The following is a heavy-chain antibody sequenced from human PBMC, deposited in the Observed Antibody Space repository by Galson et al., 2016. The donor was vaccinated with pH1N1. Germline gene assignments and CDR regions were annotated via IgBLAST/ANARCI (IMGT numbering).Heavy chain of an antibody. D-gene: IGHD3-10*01. CDR3: ARDRGSTLFHDYGMDV. Sequence: CAISGDSVSSTNCAWDWIRQSPSRGLEWLGRTYYRSKWYNDYAASVQSRITINPDTSKNQLSLHLNSVTPEDTAVYYCARDRGSTLFHDYGMDVWGQGTTVIASS. J-gene: IGHJ6*02. CDR1: GDSVSSTNCA. CDR2: TYYRSKWYN. V-gene: IGHV6-1*01.